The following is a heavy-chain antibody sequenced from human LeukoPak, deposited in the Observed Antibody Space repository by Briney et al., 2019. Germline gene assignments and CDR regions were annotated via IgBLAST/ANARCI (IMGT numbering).Heavy chain of an antibody. Sequence: GGSLRLSCAASGFTFSSYWMTWVRQAPGKGLEWVANIEQDGSEKYYVDSVKGRFTVSRDSAKNPLYLQMNSLRAEDTAVYYCARDRGSGSFFDYWGQGTLVTVSS. CDR2: IEQDGSEK. D-gene: IGHD3-10*01. CDR1: GFTFSSYW. CDR3: ARDRGSGSFFDY. J-gene: IGHJ4*02. V-gene: IGHV3-7*01.